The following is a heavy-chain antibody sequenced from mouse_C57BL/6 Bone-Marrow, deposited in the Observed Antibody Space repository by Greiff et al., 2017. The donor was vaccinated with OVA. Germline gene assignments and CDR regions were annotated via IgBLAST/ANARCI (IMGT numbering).Heavy chain of an antibody. V-gene: IGHV5-9-1*02. CDR2: ISSGGDYI. CDR1: GFTFSSYA. Sequence: EVKLMESGEGLVKPGGSLKLSCAASGFTFSSYAMSWVRQTPEKRLEWVAYISSGGDYIYYAEPVKGRFTISRDNARNTLYLQMSSLKSEDTAMYYCTRGHWGAMDYWGQGTSVTVSS. J-gene: IGHJ4*01. CDR3: TRGHWGAMDY. D-gene: IGHD4-1*01.